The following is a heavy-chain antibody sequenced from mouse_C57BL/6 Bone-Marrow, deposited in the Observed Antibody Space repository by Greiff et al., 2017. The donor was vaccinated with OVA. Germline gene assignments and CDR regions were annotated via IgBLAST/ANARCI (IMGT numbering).Heavy chain of an antibody. CDR3: VRQTTVVHAMDY. J-gene: IGHJ4*01. CDR2: IRSKSNNYAT. D-gene: IGHD1-1*01. V-gene: IGHV10-1*01. Sequence: EVKLVESGGGLVQPKGSLKLSCAASGFSFNTYAMNWVRQAPGKGLEWVARIRSKSNNYATYYADSVKDRFTISRDDSESMLYLQMNNLKTEDTAMYYCVRQTTVVHAMDYWGQGTSVTVSS. CDR1: GFSFNTYA.